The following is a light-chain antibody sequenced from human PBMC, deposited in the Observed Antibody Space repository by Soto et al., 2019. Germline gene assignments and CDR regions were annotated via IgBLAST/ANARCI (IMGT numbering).Light chain of an antibody. V-gene: IGLV1-44*01. CDR1: SSNIGSNT. Sequence: QSVLTQPPSASGTPGQRVTISCSGSSSNIGSNTVSWYHQLPGTSPKLLIYSNNQRPSGVPDRFSGSKSGTSASLAISGLQSEDEADYYCGTWDDSLKGVFGGGTKLTVL. CDR3: GTWDDSLKGV. CDR2: SNN. J-gene: IGLJ2*01.